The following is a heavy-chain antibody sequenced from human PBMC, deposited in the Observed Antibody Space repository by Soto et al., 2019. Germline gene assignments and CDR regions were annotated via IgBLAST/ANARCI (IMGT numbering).Heavy chain of an antibody. CDR3: ARDRKGGFVMDV. D-gene: IGHD3-16*01. CDR2: TYYRSKWYN. V-gene: IGHV6-1*01. J-gene: IGHJ6*02. Sequence: PSESLSLTCAISGDSVSSNSAAWNWIRQSPSRGLEWLGRTYYRSKWYNDYAVSVKGRISINPDTSKNLFSLQLNSVTPEDTAVYYCARDRKGGFVMDVWGQGTTVTVSS. CDR1: GDSVSSNSAA.